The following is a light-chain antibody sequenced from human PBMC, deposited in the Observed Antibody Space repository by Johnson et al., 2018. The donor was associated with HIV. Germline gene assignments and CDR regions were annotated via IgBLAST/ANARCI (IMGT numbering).Light chain of an antibody. CDR2: DNN. CDR3: GTWDTSLSTGGV. J-gene: IGLJ1*01. CDR1: SSNLGNNY. V-gene: IGLV1-51*01. Sequence: QSVLTQPPSVSAAPGQKVTISCSGSSSNLGNNYVSWYQQLPGTAPKLLIYDNNERPSGIPDRFSGSKSGTSATLGITGLQTGDEADYYCGTWDTSLSTGGVFGTGTKGTVL.